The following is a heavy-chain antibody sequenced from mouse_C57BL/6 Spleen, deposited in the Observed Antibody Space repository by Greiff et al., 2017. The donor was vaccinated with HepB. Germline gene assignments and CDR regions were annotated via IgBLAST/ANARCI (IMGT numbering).Heavy chain of an antibody. CDR2: IDPSDSYT. CDR3: AAGHYFDY. CDR1: GYTFTSYW. Sequence: QVQLQQPGAELVMPGASVKLSCKASGYTFTSYWMHWVKQRPGQGLEWIGEIDPSDSYTNYNQKFKGKSTLTVDKSSSTAYMQLSSLTSDDSAVYYCAAGHYFDYWGQGTTLTVSS. D-gene: IGHD3-1*01. J-gene: IGHJ2*01. V-gene: IGHV1-69*01.